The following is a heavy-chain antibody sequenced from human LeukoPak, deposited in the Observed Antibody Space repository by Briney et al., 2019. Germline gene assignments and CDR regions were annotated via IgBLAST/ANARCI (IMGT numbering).Heavy chain of an antibody. CDR2: ISYDGSNK. CDR1: GFTFSSYA. V-gene: IGHV3-30*04. CDR3: ATSNFDY. Sequence: SGGSLRLSCAASGFTFSSYAMHWVRQAPGKGLEWVAVISYDGSNKYYADSVKGRFTISRDNSKNTLYLQMNSLRAEDTAVYYCATSNFDYWGQGTLVTVSS. J-gene: IGHJ4*02.